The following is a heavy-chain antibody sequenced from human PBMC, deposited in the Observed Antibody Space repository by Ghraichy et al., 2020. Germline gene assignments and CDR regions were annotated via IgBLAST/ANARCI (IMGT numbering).Heavy chain of an antibody. CDR3: ARDVTREGTFDP. V-gene: IGHV4-61*01. CDR1: GGSLSSLIYY. CDR2: IYYSGPT. Sequence: SETLSLTCTVSGGSLSSLIYYWNWIRQPPGKGLEWIGYIYYSGPTPYNPSLRSRLTISVDTSKNQFSLKLTSVTAADTAVYYCARDVTREGTFDPWGQGILVTVSS. D-gene: IGHD5-24*01. J-gene: IGHJ5*02.